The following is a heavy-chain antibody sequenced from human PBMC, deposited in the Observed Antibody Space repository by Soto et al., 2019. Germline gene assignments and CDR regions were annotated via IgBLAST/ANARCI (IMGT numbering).Heavy chain of an antibody. J-gene: IGHJ4*02. V-gene: IGHV3-72*01. D-gene: IGHD3-22*01. CDR2: SRNEAKSYAT. CDR3: TRALYDGDRYCNDY. CDR1: GFTFSDHY. Sequence: GGSLRLSCAASGFTFSDHYMDWVRQAPGKGPEWVARSRNEAKSYATEYAASVKGRFTISRDDSEKSLFLQMNSLKTEDTAVYFCTRALYDGDRYCNDYWGQGTLVTVSS.